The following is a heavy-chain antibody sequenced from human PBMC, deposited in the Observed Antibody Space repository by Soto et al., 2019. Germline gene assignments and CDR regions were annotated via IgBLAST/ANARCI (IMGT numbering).Heavy chain of an antibody. Sequence: ASVKVSCKASGYTFTSYAMHWVRQAPGQRLEWMGWINAGNGNTKYSQKFQGRVTISVDTSKNQFSLKLSSVTAADTAVYYCARLRRDGPKDFDYWGQGTLVTVS. V-gene: IGHV1-3*01. J-gene: IGHJ4*02. CDR3: ARLRRDGPKDFDY. CDR1: GYTFTSYA. CDR2: INAGNGNT.